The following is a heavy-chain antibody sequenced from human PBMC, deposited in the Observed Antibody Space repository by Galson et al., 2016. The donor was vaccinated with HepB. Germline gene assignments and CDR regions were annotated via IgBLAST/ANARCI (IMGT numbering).Heavy chain of an antibody. J-gene: IGHJ5*02. CDR1: GFPVNSNEMR. CDR3: ARTAKMKNWCDP. CDR2: IDSEDDK. V-gene: IGHV2-70*04. Sequence: PALVKPTQTLTLTCTFSGFPVNSNEMRINWIRRPPGNPLKWLARIDSEDDKFYSASLRNTLTISKDTSRNQVVLTMTNMDPVDTATYYRARTAKMKNWCDPWGQGTLVTVSS.